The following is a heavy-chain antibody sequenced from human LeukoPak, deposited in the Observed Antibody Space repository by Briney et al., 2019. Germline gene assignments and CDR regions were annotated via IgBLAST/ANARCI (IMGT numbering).Heavy chain of an antibody. CDR3: ARVILFSQFDY. CDR2: IKQDGSEK. CDR1: GFTFSSYA. J-gene: IGHJ4*02. V-gene: IGHV3-7*01. Sequence: PGGSLRLSCAASGFTFSSYAMSWVRQAPGKGLEWVANIKQDGSEKYYVDSVKGRFTISRDNAKNSLYLQMNSLRAEDTAVYYCARVILFSQFDYWGQGTLVTVSS. D-gene: IGHD2-21*01.